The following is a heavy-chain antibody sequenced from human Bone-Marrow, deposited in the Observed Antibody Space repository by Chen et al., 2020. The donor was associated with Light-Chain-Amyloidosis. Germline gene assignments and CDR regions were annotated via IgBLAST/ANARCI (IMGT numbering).Heavy chain of an antibody. CDR2: IGGRGGSR. V-gene: IGHV3-23*04. CDR3: AKDISYDDILPGYPADAFDI. Sequence: EVQLVESGGGLLQRGGSLRLSCAASGFAFSSYAMSWVRQAPGKGLEWVSTIGGRGGSRYYGTSVKGRLTISSDNSKNALFLQMNSLRAEDTAVYYCAKDISYDDILPGYPADAFDIWGQGTMVTVSS. D-gene: IGHD3-9*01. J-gene: IGHJ3*02. CDR1: GFAFSSYA.